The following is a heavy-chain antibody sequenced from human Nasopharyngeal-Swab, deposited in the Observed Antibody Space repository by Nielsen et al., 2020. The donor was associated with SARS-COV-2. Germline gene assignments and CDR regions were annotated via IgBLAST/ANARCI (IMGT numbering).Heavy chain of an antibody. CDR3: ARGHYDFWSGYCPDESCGMDV. CDR1: GGSISSSSYY. Sequence: SETLSLTCTVSGGSISSSSYYWGWLRQPPGKGLEWIGSIYYSGSTYYNPSLKSRVTISVDTSKNQFSLKLSSVTAADTAVYYCARGHYDFWSGYCPDESCGMDVWGQGTTVTVSS. CDR2: IYYSGST. J-gene: IGHJ6*02. D-gene: IGHD3-3*01. V-gene: IGHV4-39*07.